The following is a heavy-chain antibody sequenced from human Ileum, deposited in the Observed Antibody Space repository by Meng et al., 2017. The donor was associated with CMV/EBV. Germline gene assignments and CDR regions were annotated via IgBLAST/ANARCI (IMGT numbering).Heavy chain of an antibody. CDR2: IKSKASGETT. CDR3: SHITNYSYAMDV. CDR1: GLTFSDAW. D-gene: IGHD2-21*01. J-gene: IGHJ6*02. V-gene: IGHV3-15*01. Sequence: GGSLRLSCAVSGLTFSDAWLNWVRQAPGKGLEWVGRIKSKASGETTDFAAAVKGRFSISSDDSKNTIFLQMNSLQNEDTAVYYCSHITNYSYAMDVWGQATTVTVSS.